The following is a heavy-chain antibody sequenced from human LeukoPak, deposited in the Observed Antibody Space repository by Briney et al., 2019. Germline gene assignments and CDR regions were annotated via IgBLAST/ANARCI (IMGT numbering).Heavy chain of an antibody. V-gene: IGHV4-61*02. CDR1: GGSISSGSYY. D-gene: IGHD1-26*01. CDR2: IYTSGST. CDR3: ASGLVEASTDD. Sequence: SETLSLTCTVSGGSISSGSYYWSWIRQPAGKGLEWIGRIYTSGSTNYNPSLKSRVTISVDTSKNQFSLKLSSVTAADAAVYYCASGLVEASTDDWGQGTLVTVSS. J-gene: IGHJ4*02.